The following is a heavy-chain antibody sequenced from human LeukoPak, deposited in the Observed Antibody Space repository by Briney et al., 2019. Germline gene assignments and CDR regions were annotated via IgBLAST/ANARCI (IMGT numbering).Heavy chain of an antibody. Sequence: ASVKVSCEASGYTFTGYYMHWVRQAPGQGLEWMGWINPNSGGTNYAQKFQGRVTMTRDTSISTAYMELSRLRSDDTAVYYCASSSSFPPYYYYYYMDVWGKGTTVTVSS. CDR1: GYTFTGYY. CDR2: INPNSGGT. J-gene: IGHJ6*03. D-gene: IGHD6-6*01. V-gene: IGHV1-2*02. CDR3: ASSSSFPPYYYYYYMDV.